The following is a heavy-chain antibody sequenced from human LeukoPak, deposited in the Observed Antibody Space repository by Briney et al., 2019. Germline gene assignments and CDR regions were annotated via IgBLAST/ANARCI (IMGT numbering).Heavy chain of an antibody. Sequence: ASVKVSCKASGYTFIDYHIHWVRQAPGQGLEWMGWINPKSGGTKYAQKFQGRVTKTRDTSISTAYMDLSRLRSDDTAVYYCAKDAGTYYYMDVWGKGTTVTVSS. J-gene: IGHJ6*03. CDR1: GYTFIDYH. CDR2: INPKSGGT. CDR3: AKDAGTYYYMDV. V-gene: IGHV1-2*02.